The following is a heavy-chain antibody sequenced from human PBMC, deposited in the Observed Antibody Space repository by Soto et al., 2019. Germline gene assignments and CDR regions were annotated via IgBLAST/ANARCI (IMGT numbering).Heavy chain of an antibody. D-gene: IGHD5-12*01. CDR3: ARWNAGYSGSFIDY. CDR2: INAGNGNT. J-gene: IGHJ4*02. Sequence: ASVKVSCKASGYTFTSYAMHWVRQAPGQRLEGMGWINAGNGNTKYSQKFQGRVTITRDTYASTAYMELSSLRSEDTAVYYCARWNAGYSGSFIDYWCQGTLVTVSS. CDR1: GYTFTSYA. V-gene: IGHV1-3*01.